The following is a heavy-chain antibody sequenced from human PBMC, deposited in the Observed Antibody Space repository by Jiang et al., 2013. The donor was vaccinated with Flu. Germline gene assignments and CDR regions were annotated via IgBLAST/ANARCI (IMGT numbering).Heavy chain of an antibody. J-gene: IGHJ4*02. D-gene: IGHD3-10*01. Sequence: LLKPSETLSLTCAVYGGSFSGYYWSWIRQPPGKGLEWIGEINHSGSTNYNPSLKSRVTISVDTSKNQFSLKLSSVTAADTAVYYCARGYYYGSGDWGQGTLVTVSS. CDR3: ARGYYYGSGD. CDR2: INHSGST. V-gene: IGHV4-34*01. CDR1: GGSFSGYY.